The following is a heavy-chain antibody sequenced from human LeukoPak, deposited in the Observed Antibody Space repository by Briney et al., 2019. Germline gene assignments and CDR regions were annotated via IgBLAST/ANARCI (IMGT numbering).Heavy chain of an antibody. J-gene: IGHJ3*02. CDR3: ASYYCSSTSCYRGAFDI. CDR1: GGSISSYY. D-gene: IGHD2-2*01. Sequence: SETLSLTCTVSGGSISSYYWSWIRQPAGKGLEWIGRLYTSGSTNYNPSLKRRVIMSVDTSKNQFSLKLSSVTAADTAVYYCASYYCSSTSCYRGAFDIWGQGTMVTVSS. CDR2: LYTSGST. V-gene: IGHV4-4*07.